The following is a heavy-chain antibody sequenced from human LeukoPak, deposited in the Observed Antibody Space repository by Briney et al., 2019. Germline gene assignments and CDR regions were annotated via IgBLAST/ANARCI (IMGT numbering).Heavy chain of an antibody. J-gene: IGHJ4*02. V-gene: IGHV4-61*02. CDR1: GGSISTGSYY. CDR3: AREEGGDPRRVF. D-gene: IGHD3-10*01. CDR2: IYTSGST. Sequence: SEILSLTCTVSGGSISTGSYYWSWLRQPAGKGLEWIGRIYTSGSTNYNPSLRSRATISIDTSKYRYSLKLTSGTAADTAVDYCAREEGGDPRRVFWGQRTLFTVSS.